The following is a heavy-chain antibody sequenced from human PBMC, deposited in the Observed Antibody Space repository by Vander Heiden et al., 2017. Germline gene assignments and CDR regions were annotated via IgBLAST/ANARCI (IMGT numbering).Heavy chain of an antibody. CDR3: ARGGSHTHTDGFSF. J-gene: IGHJ3*01. D-gene: IGHD1-26*01. V-gene: IGHV3-33*01. CDR1: GFTFRCYG. CDR2: IWYDESKT. Sequence: QLVESGGGVVQPGTSLRLSCAASGFTFRCYGRHWVRQAPGKGLEWVAVIWYDESKTYYEDSVKGRFTISRDNFKDTLYLEMNSLRAEDSAVYWCARGGSHTHTDGFSFWGQGTMVSVS.